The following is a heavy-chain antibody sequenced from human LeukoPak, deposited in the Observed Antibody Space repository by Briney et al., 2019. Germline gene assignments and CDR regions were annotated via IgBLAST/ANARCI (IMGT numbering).Heavy chain of an antibody. D-gene: IGHD3-22*01. CDR3: ARDPYDSSEGDAFDI. Sequence: GGSLRLSCAAAGFTFDSYGMNWVRQAPGKGLEWVSGISGSGVYTYYADSVKGRFTISRDDSKNTQYLQMNSLTTEDTSVYYCARDPYDSSEGDAFDIWGQGTMVTVSS. V-gene: IGHV3-23*01. J-gene: IGHJ3*02. CDR1: GFTFDSYG. CDR2: ISGSGVYT.